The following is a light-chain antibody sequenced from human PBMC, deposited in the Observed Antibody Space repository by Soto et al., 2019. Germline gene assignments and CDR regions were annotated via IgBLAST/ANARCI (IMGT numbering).Light chain of an antibody. J-gene: IGKJ1*01. Sequence: EIVLTQSPATLSLSPGETATLSCRASQSVGSQLAWYQQKPGQAPRLLIFDVSNRATAIPARFSGSGSGTDFTLTISSLEPEDFAVYYCQQRSNWPWTFGQGTKVEIK. CDR1: QSVGSQ. CDR2: DVS. V-gene: IGKV3-11*01. CDR3: QQRSNWPWT.